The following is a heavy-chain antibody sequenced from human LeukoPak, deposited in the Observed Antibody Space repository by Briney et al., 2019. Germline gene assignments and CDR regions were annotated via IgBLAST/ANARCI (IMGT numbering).Heavy chain of an antibody. D-gene: IGHD3-3*01. CDR3: ARGKDYDFWSGYYTWGGEGYYFDY. J-gene: IGHJ4*02. Sequence: GGSLRLSCAASGFTFSNYWMSWVRQAPGKGLEWVANIKQDGSEKYDVDSVKGRFTISRDNAKNSLYLQMNSLRAEDTAVYYCARGKDYDFWSGYYTWGGEGYYFDYWGQGTLVTVSS. V-gene: IGHV3-7*01. CDR1: GFTFSNYW. CDR2: IKQDGSEK.